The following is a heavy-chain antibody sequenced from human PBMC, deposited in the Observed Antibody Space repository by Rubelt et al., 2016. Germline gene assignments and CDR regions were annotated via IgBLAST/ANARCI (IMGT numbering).Heavy chain of an antibody. CDR1: GYSFTTYS. J-gene: IGHJ4*02. Sequence: QVQLVQSGAEVKKPGASVKVSCKAAGYSFTTYSIHWVRQAPGQRLEWMGWINAGNGNTKYSQKFQGGVTMTRYTSASTAYMELSSLRSEDTAIYYCATGYSSGWYVAYWGQGTLVTVSS. D-gene: IGHD6-19*01. V-gene: IGHV1-3*01. CDR2: INAGNGNT. CDR3: ATGYSSGWYVAY.